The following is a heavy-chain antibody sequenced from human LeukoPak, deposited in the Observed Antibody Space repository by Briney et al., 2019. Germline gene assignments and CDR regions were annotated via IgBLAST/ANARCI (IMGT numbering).Heavy chain of an antibody. D-gene: IGHD6-19*01. V-gene: IGHV5-51*01. J-gene: IGHJ4*02. Sequence: GESLKISCKGSGYSFTSNWIGWVRQMPGRGLEWMGIIYPGDSDTRYSPSFQGQVTISADKSISTAYLQWSSLKASDAAIYYCARRDSSGFFDYWGQGTLVTVSS. CDR2: IYPGDSDT. CDR1: GYSFTSNW. CDR3: ARRDSSGFFDY.